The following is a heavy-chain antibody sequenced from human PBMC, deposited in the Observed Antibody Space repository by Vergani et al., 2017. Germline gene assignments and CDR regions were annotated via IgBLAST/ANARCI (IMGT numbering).Heavy chain of an antibody. J-gene: IGHJ4*02. CDR1: GFTFSSYG. CDR3: AKGYGTAMVGYYFDY. D-gene: IGHD5-18*01. Sequence: QVQLVESGGGVVQPGRSLRLSCAASGFTFSSYGMHWVRQAPGKGLEWVAVISYDGSNKYYADSVKGRFTISRDNSKNTLYLQMNSLRAEDTAVYYCAKGYGTAMVGYYFDYWGQGTLVTVSS. CDR2: ISYDGSNK. V-gene: IGHV3-30*18.